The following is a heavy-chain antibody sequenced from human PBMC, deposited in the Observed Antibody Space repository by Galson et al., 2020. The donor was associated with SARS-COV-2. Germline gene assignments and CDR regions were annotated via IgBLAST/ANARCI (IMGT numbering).Heavy chain of an antibody. V-gene: IGHV3-9*01. CDR1: GFTFDDYA. CDR2: ISWNSGSI. Sequence: LSLTCAASGFTFDDYAMHWVRQAPGKGLEWVSGISWNSGSIGYADSVKGRFTISRDNAKNSLYLQMNSLRAEDTALYYCAKVQGYCSSTSCYPNGRHGMDVWGQGTTVTVSS. D-gene: IGHD2-2*01. J-gene: IGHJ6*02. CDR3: AKVQGYCSSTSCYPNGRHGMDV.